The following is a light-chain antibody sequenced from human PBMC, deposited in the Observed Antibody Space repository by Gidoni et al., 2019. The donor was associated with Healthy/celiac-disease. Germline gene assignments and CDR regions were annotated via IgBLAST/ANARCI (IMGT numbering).Light chain of an antibody. CDR2: AAA. J-gene: IGKJ4*01. V-gene: IGKV1-39*01. CDR3: QQSYSTLP. Sequence: DIQMTQSPSSLSASVGDRVTITCRASQSISSYLNWYQQKPGKAPKLLIYAAASLQSGVPSRCSDSGSGTDFTLTIRSLQPEYFATYYCQQSYSTLPFXGXTKVEIK. CDR1: QSISSY.